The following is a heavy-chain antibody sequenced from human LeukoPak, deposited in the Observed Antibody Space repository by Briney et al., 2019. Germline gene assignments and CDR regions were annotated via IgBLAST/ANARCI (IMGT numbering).Heavy chain of an antibody. J-gene: IGHJ4*02. CDR3: AKANDGSGTHIFDY. V-gene: IGHV3-23*01. D-gene: IGHD3-10*01. CDR1: GFTFSSCA. Sequence: GGALRLSCAASGFTFSSCAMTWVRQAPGKGLEWVSPISGSGGSTYYADSVKGRFTISRDNSKHTLHLQMNSLRAEDTAVYYCAKANDGSGTHIFDYWGQGTLVTVSS. CDR2: ISGSGGST.